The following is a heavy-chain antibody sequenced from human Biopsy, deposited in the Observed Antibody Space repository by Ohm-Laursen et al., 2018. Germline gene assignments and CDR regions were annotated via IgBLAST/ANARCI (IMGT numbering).Heavy chain of an antibody. J-gene: IGHJ1*01. V-gene: IGHV1-2*02. D-gene: IGHD2-15*01. Sequence: ASVKASCNASGTTFTDQYLHWVRQVPGQGLEWMGWINPHSGTTNFAQDFQGRVTMTRDTSITTDYMELRRLRSDDTAVYYCAKGQDLRGGAEYFQHWGQGALVTVSS. CDR3: AKGQDLRGGAEYFQH. CDR1: GTTFTDQY. CDR2: INPHSGTT.